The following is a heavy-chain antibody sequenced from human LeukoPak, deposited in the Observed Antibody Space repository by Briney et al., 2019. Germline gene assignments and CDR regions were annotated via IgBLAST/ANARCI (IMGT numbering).Heavy chain of an antibody. Sequence: GGSLRLSCAASGFTFSSYSVNWVRQAPGKGLEWVSSISSSSSYIYYADSVKGRFTISRDNAKNSLYLQMNSLRAEDTAVYYCARDLHYGDYGSFDYWGQGTLVTVSS. CDR2: ISSSSSYI. D-gene: IGHD4-17*01. V-gene: IGHV3-21*04. J-gene: IGHJ4*02. CDR3: ARDLHYGDYGSFDY. CDR1: GFTFSSYS.